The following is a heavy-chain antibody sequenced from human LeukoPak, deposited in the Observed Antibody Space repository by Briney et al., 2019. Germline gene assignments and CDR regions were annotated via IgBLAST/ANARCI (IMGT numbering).Heavy chain of an antibody. J-gene: IGHJ3*02. Sequence: GGSLRLSCAASGFSFSRYWMHWVRQAPGKGLVWVSRMNRDGSSTNSADSVKGRFTISRDNAKNILYLQMNSLRAEDAAVYHCATGHYYDSSGYYPLPDAFDIWGQGTMVTVSS. V-gene: IGHV3-74*01. CDR3: ATGHYYDSSGYYPLPDAFDI. CDR2: MNRDGSST. CDR1: GFSFSRYW. D-gene: IGHD3-22*01.